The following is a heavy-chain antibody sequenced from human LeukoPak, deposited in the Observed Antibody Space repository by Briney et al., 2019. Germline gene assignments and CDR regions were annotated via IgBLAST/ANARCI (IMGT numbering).Heavy chain of an antibody. Sequence: GESLKISCKGSGCSFTSHWIAWVRQMPAKGLEWMGIIYPGDSDTKYSPSFQGQVTISADESISTAYLQWSSLKASDTAMYYCGGGISADDAFDIWGQGTMVIVSS. D-gene: IGHD2-15*01. CDR1: GCSFTSHW. CDR2: IYPGDSDT. CDR3: GGGISADDAFDI. J-gene: IGHJ3*02. V-gene: IGHV5-51*01.